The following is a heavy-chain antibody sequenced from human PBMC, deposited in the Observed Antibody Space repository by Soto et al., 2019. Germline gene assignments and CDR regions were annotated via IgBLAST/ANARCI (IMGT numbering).Heavy chain of an antibody. D-gene: IGHD1-26*01. J-gene: IGHJ5*02. CDR1: GFTFSSYG. V-gene: IGHV3-30*18. Sequence: ESGGGVVQPGRSLRLSCAASGFTFSSYGMHWVRQAPGKGLEWVAVISYDGSNKYYADSVKGRFTISRDNSKNTLYLQMNSLRAEDTAVYYCAKVRGEWELLFWFDPWGQGTLVTVSS. CDR3: AKVRGEWELLFWFDP. CDR2: ISYDGSNK.